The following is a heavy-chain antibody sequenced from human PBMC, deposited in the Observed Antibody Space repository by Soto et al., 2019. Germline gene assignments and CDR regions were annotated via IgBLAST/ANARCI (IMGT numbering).Heavy chain of an antibody. D-gene: IGHD3-3*01. Sequence: GGSLRLSCAASGFTFSSYSMNWVRQAPGKGLEWVSSISSSSSYIYYADSVKGRFTISRDNAKNSLYLQMNSLRAEDTAVYYCARDEGRLTIFGVARYYYYYMDVWGKGTTVTVSS. CDR2: ISSSSSYI. V-gene: IGHV3-21*01. J-gene: IGHJ6*03. CDR1: GFTFSSYS. CDR3: ARDEGRLTIFGVARYYYYYMDV.